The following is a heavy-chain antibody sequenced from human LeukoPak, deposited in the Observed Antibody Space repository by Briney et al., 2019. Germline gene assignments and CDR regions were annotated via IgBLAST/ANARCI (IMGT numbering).Heavy chain of an antibody. D-gene: IGHD3-22*01. CDR1: GYTFTSYG. V-gene: IGHV1-18*01. Sequence: ASVKVSCKASGYTFTSYGISWVRQAPGQGLEWMGWISAYNGNTNYAQKLQGRVTMTTDTSTSTAYMELRSLRSDDTAVYYCARTPSRYYYDSSDPFDYWGQGTLVTVSS. J-gene: IGHJ4*02. CDR2: ISAYNGNT. CDR3: ARTPSRYYYDSSDPFDY.